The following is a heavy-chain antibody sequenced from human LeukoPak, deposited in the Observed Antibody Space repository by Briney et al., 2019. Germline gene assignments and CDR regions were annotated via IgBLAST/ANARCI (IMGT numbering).Heavy chain of an antibody. Sequence: GASVKVSCKASGYTFTGYYMHWVRQAPGQGLEWMGWINPNSGGTNYAQKFQGRVTMTRDTSISTAYMELSRLRSDDTAVYYCARDFRYSSGWAPYNWFDPWGQGPLVTVSS. V-gene: IGHV1-2*02. CDR1: GYTFTGYY. CDR3: ARDFRYSSGWAPYNWFDP. CDR2: INPNSGGT. D-gene: IGHD6-19*01. J-gene: IGHJ5*02.